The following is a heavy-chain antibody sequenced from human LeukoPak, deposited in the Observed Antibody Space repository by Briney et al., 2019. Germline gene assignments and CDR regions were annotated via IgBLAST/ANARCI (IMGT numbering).Heavy chain of an antibody. CDR3: AKASTLTGYPTNFDY. V-gene: IGHV3-74*01. D-gene: IGHD3-9*01. CDR1: GFTFSNFW. CDR2: IYGDGSFT. Sequence: GGSLRLSCAASGFTFSNFWMHWVRQAPGKGLVWVALIYGDGSFTRYADSVKGRFTISRDNAKNTVYLQMNSLRAEDTAVYYCAKASTLTGYPTNFDYWGQGTLVTVSS. J-gene: IGHJ4*02.